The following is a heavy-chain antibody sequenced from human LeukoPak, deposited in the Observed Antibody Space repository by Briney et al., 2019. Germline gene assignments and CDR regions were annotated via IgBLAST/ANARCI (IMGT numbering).Heavy chain of an antibody. CDR2: IYYSGST. D-gene: IGHD3-22*01. V-gene: IGHV4-59*08. J-gene: IGHJ4*02. CDR3: ARTYDGSGYYAY. CDR1: GGSISSYY. Sequence: SETLSLTCTVSGGSISSYYWSWIRQPPGKGLEWIGYIYYSGSTNYNPSFKSRVAISVDTSKNQFSLKLSSVTAADTAVYYCARTYDGSGYYAYWGQGTLVTVSS.